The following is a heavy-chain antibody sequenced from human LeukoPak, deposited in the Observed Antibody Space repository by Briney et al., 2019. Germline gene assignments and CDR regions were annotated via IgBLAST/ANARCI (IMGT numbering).Heavy chain of an antibody. D-gene: IGHD3-10*01. CDR2: ISSSSSSI. CDR3: ARDHASGSAIGAFDI. Sequence: GGSLRLSCAASGFTFSNAWMSWVRQAPGKGLEWVSSISSSSSSIYYADSVKGRFTISRDNAKNSLFLQMNSLRGEDTAVYYCARDHASGSAIGAFDIWGQGTMVTVSS. J-gene: IGHJ3*02. CDR1: GFTFSNAW. V-gene: IGHV3-21*01.